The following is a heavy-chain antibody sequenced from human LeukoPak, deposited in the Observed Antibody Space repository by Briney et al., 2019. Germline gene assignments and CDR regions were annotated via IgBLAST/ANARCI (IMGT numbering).Heavy chain of an antibody. CDR2: ISFDGNSE. CDR3: TKESVTYLDY. J-gene: IGHJ4*02. D-gene: IGHD2-21*02. V-gene: IGHV3-30*04. Sequence: GGSLRLSCAASGFTFSNYAFHWVRQAPGKGLEWVAVISFDGNSENAADSVKGRFNISRDNAKNSLYLQMNSLRDEDTAVYYCTKESVTYLDYWGQGTLVTVSS. CDR1: GFTFSNYA.